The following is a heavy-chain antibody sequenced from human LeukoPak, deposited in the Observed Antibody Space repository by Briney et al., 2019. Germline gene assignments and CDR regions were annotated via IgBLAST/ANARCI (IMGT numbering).Heavy chain of an antibody. Sequence: ALVKVSCKTSGYTFTAYYIHWVRQAPGQGLEWMGWINPNSGGTNYAQNFQGRVTMTRDTSISAAYMELSSLRSDDTAVYYCARGAQGSGSYSPPDYWGQGTLVTVSS. D-gene: IGHD3-10*01. CDR1: GYTFTAYY. CDR2: INPNSGGT. V-gene: IGHV1-2*02. J-gene: IGHJ4*02. CDR3: ARGAQGSGSYSPPDY.